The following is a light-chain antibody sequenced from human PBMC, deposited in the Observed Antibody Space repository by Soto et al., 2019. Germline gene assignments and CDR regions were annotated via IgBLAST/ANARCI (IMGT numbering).Light chain of an antibody. CDR1: QSVGSK. V-gene: IGKV3-15*01. CDR3: QQYNRWPLT. CDR2: AAS. Sequence: EIVMTHSPATLSVSPGERATLSCRASQSVGSKLAWYQQKPGQPPRLLIYAASTRATGIPVRFSGSGSGTEFTLTIRSLHSEDFAVYFCQQYNRWPLTFGPGTKVDIK. J-gene: IGKJ3*01.